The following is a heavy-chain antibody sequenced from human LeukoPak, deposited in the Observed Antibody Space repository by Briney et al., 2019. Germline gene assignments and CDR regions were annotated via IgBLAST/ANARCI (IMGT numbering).Heavy chain of an antibody. CDR3: ARDRRGGYYFDY. CDR1: GGSFSGYY. Sequence: SETLSLTCAVYGGSFSGYYWSWIRQPPGKGLEWIGEINHSGSTNYNPSLKSRVTISVDTSKNQFSLKLSSVTAADTAVYYCARDRRGGYYFDYWGQGTLVTVSS. CDR2: INHSGST. D-gene: IGHD4-23*01. J-gene: IGHJ4*02. V-gene: IGHV4-34*01.